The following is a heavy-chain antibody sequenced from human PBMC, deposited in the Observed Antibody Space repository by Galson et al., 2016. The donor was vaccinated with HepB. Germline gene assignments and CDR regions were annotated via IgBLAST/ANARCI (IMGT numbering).Heavy chain of an antibody. J-gene: IGHJ4*02. Sequence: ETLSLTCTVSGGSLSSYYWSWIRQPPGKGLEWIGYIYYSGSTNYNPSLKSRVTISIGTSKNQFSLKLSSVTAADTAMYYCARSPSMIRGVILDSWGQGTLVTVSS. CDR3: ARSPSMIRGVILDS. V-gene: IGHV4-59*01. CDR2: IYYSGST. CDR1: GGSLSSYY. D-gene: IGHD3-10*01.